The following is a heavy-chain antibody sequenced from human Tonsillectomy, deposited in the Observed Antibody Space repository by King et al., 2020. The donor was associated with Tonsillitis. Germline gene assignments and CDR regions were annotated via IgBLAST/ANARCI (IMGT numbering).Heavy chain of an antibody. CDR1: GYSFTSYW. V-gene: IGHV5-51*03. J-gene: IGHJ3*02. CDR2: IYPGDSDT. Sequence: VQLVESGAEVEKPGESLKISCKGSGYSFTSYWIGWVRQMPGKGLEWMWIIYPGDSDTRYSPSFQGQVTISADKSISTAYLQWSSLKASATAMYYCARADSGSYYIPDAFDIWGQGTMVTVSS. CDR3: ARADSGSYYIPDAFDI. D-gene: IGHD3-10*01.